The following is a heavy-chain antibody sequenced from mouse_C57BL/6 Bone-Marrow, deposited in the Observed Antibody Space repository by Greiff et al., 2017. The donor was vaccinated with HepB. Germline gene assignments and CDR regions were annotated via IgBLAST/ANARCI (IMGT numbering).Heavy chain of an antibody. V-gene: IGHV14-3*01. D-gene: IGHD2-3*01. CDR2: IDPANGNT. CDR3: ARSDGYQGGFAY. Sequence: VHVKQSVAELVRPGASVKLSCTASGFNIKNTYMHWVKQRPEQGLEWIGRIDPANGNTKYAPKFQGKATITADTSSNTAYLQLSSLTSEDTAIYYCARSDGYQGGFAYWGQGTLVTVSA. J-gene: IGHJ3*01. CDR1: GFNIKNTY.